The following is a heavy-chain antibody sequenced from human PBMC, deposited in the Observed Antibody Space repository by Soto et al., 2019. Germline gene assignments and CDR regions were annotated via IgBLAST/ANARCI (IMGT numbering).Heavy chain of an antibody. CDR1: GFTFSNYD. Sequence: EVQLVESGGDLVQPGGSLRLSCAASGFTFSNYDMHWVRQATGKGLEWVSTISTAGNTYSPGSVKGRLTISRENAKNSLYLQMNSLRVDDTAVYYCARGRDSGLYYFDYWGQGTLVTVSS. CDR2: ISTAGNT. J-gene: IGHJ4*02. D-gene: IGHD2-21*01. CDR3: ARGRDSGLYYFDY. V-gene: IGHV3-13*01.